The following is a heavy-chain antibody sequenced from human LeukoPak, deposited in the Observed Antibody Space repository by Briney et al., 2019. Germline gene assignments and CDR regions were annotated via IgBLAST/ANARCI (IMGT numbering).Heavy chain of an antibody. D-gene: IGHD5-12*01. CDR2: ISGTSNTI. CDR1: GFTFSTYS. CDR3: ARDSGYDLAPFDP. V-gene: IGHV3-48*01. Sequence: GGSLRLSCVASGFTFSTYSMNWVRQAPGKGLEWVSYISGTSNTIYYADSVKGRFTISRDNAKNSLYLQVNSLRAEDTAVYYCARDSGYDLAPFDPWGQGTLVTVSS. J-gene: IGHJ5*02.